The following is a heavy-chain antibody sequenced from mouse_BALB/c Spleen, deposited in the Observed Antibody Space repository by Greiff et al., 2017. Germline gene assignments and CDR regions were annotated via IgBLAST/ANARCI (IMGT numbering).Heavy chain of an antibody. CDR2: IRNKANGYTT. CDR3: ARDLDGYAYAMDY. CDR1: GFTFTDYY. J-gene: IGHJ4*01. D-gene: IGHD2-2*01. Sequence: EVKLVESGGGLVQPGGSLRLSCAPSGFTFTDYYMSWVRQPPGKALEWLGFIRNKANGYTTEYSASVKGRFTISRDNSQSILYLQMNTLRAEDSATYYCARDLDGYAYAMDYWGQGTSVTVSS. V-gene: IGHV7-3*02.